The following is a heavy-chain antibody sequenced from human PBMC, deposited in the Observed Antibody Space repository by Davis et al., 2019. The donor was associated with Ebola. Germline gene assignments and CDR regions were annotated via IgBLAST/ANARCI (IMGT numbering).Heavy chain of an antibody. CDR3: ARERYYYDSSGFLLNWFDP. CDR2: IYYSGST. Sequence: MPSETLSLTCTVSGGSISSYYWSWIRQPPGKGLEWIGYIYYSGSTNYNPSLKSRVTISVDTSKNQFSLKLSSVTAADTAVYYCARERYYYDSSGFLLNWFDPWGQGTLVTVSS. V-gene: IGHV4-59*01. CDR1: GGSISSYY. J-gene: IGHJ5*02. D-gene: IGHD3-22*01.